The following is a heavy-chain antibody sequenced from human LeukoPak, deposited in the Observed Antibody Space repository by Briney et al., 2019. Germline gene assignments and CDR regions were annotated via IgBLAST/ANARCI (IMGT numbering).Heavy chain of an antibody. CDR2: VYYTGST. CDR1: GGSLSSSGVF. J-gene: IGHJ6*02. Sequence: SETLSLTCSVSGGSLSSSGVFWGWIRQPPGKGLEWIASVYYTGSTYYNPSLKSRVTISLDTSENQFSLRLSSVTAADTATYYCASLVVPPASAMDVWGQGTTVTVSS. D-gene: IGHD2-2*01. V-gene: IGHV4-39*01. CDR3: ASLVVPPASAMDV.